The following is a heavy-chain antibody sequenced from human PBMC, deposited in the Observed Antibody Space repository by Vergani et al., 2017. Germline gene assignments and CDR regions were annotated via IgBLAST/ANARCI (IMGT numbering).Heavy chain of an antibody. Sequence: QVQLQESGPGLVKPSETLSLTCAVSGGSISSYYWSWIRQHPGKGLEWIGYIYYSGSTYYNPSLKSRVTISVDTSKNQFSLKLSSVTAADTAVYYCARVTQWLVLDYWGQGTLVTVSS. CDR2: IYYSGST. CDR3: ARVTQWLVLDY. J-gene: IGHJ4*02. CDR1: GGSISSYY. D-gene: IGHD6-19*01. V-gene: IGHV4-59*01.